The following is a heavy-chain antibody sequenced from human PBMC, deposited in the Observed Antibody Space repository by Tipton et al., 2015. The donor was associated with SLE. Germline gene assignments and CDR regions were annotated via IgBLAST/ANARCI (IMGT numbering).Heavy chain of an antibody. J-gene: IGHJ2*01. CDR2: ISGGGGST. Sequence: GSLRLSCAASGFTFTDAWLNWVRQAPGKGLEWVSTISGGGGSTYYADSVRGRFTISRDNAKNSLFLQMNSLRAEDTALYYCARARRDYGDYWYFDLWGRGTLVTVSS. CDR1: GFTFTDAW. D-gene: IGHD4-17*01. CDR3: ARARRDYGDYWYFDL. V-gene: IGHV3-21*04.